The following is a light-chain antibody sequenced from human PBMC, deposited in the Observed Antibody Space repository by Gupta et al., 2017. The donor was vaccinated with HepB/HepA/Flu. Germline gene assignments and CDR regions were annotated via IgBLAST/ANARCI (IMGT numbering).Light chain of an antibody. CDR1: QSVLYRSLNKNC. CDR2: WAS. J-gene: IGKJ4*01. CDR3: QQYYTTPLT. Sequence: DIVMTQSPDSLAVSLGERATMNCKSSQSVLYRSLNKNCLAWYQQKPGQPPKLLIYWASTRESGVPDRFSGSGSGTDFTLTITSLQAEDVAVYYCQQYYTTPLTFGGGTKVENK. V-gene: IGKV4-1*01.